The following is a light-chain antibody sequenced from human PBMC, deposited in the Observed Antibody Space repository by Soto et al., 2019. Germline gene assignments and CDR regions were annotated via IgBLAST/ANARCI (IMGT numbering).Light chain of an antibody. J-gene: IGKJ3*01. CDR2: RAS. Sequence: DIQMTQSPSTLSSSPGDRVNITCRASQSISSWFAWYQQKPGKAPNLLIYRASDIQSGVPSRFSGSGSGTEFTLTISSLQTDDIATYYCQQYSSYFFTFGPGTKVDV. CDR1: QSISSW. V-gene: IGKV1-5*03. CDR3: QQYSSYFFT.